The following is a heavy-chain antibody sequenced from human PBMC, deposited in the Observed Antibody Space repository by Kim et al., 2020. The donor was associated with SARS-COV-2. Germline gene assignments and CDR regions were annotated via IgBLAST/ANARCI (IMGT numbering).Heavy chain of an antibody. J-gene: IGHJ3*02. CDR3: AKFDQYFETPNYDSSGYYLNYAFDI. Sequence: GGSLRLSCAASGFTFSSYAMSWVRQAPGKGLEWVSAISGSGGSTYYADSVKGRFTISRDNSKNTLYLQMNSLRAEDTAVYYCAKFDQYFETPNYDSSGYYLNYAFDIWGQGTMVTVSS. D-gene: IGHD3-22*01. CDR1: GFTFSSYA. CDR2: ISGSGGST. V-gene: IGHV3-23*01.